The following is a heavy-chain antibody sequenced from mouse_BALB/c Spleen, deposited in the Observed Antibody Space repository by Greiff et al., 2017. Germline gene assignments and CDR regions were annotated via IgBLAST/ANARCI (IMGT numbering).Heavy chain of an antibody. Sequence: EVKVVESGGGLVKPGGSLKLSCAASGFTFSDYYMYWVRQTPEKRLEWVATISDGGSYTYYPDSVKGRFTISRDNAKNNLYLQMSSLKSEDTAMYYYAGGDYYGFPFAYWGQGTLVTVSA. D-gene: IGHD1-1*01. CDR2: ISDGGSYT. CDR3: AGGDYYGFPFAY. J-gene: IGHJ3*01. CDR1: GFTFSDYY. V-gene: IGHV5-4*02.